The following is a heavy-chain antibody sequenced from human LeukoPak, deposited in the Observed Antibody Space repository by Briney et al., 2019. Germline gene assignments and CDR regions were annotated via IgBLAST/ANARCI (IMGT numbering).Heavy chain of an antibody. J-gene: IGHJ4*02. CDR3: AKDAVYYYDSSGYFDY. V-gene: IGHV3-23*01. CDR2: ISGSGGST. Sequence: GGSLRLSCAASGFTFSSYAMSWVRQAPGKELEWVSAISGSGGSTYYADSVKGRFTISRDNSKNTLYLQMNSLRAEDTAVYYCAKDAVYYYDSSGYFDYWGQGTLVTVSP. CDR1: GFTFSSYA. D-gene: IGHD3-22*01.